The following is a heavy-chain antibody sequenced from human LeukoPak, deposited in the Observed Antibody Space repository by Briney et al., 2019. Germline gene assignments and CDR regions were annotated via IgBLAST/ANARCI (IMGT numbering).Heavy chain of an antibody. J-gene: IGHJ4*02. CDR2: ISGYNGNT. D-gene: IGHD3-22*01. Sequence: ASVKVSCKASGYTFTTYGISWVRQTPRHGLEWMGWISGYNGNTNYAQKLQGRVTMTTDTSTSTAYMELRSLRSDDTAVYYCARGSTARYYYDRSGYYRGAFDYWGQGTLVTVSS. CDR3: ARGSTARYYYDRSGYYRGAFDY. V-gene: IGHV1-18*01. CDR1: GYTFTTYG.